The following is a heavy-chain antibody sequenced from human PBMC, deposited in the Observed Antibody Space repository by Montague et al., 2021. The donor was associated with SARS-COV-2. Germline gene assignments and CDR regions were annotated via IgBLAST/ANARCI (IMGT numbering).Heavy chain of an antibody. D-gene: IGHD3-3*01. V-gene: IGHV4-61*01. CDR3: ARDPWRITIFGVGTRYGTGV. CDR2: IYYSGST. CDR1: GGSVSGGSYY. Sequence: SETLSLTCIVSGGSVSGGSYYWSWIRQPPRKGLEWIGDIYYSGSTNYNPSLKSRVTISVDTSKNQFSLKLSSVTAADTAVYYCARDPWRITIFGVGTRYGTGVWGQGTTVTVSS. J-gene: IGHJ6*02.